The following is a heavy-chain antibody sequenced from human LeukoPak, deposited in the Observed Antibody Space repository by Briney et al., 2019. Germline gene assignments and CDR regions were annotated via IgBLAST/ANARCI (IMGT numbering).Heavy chain of an antibody. CDR3: ARHWGGSYYGDAFDI. Sequence: PSETLSLTCTVSGGSISSYYWSWIRQPPGKGLEWIGYIYYSGSSNYNPSLKSRVTISVDTSKNQFSLKLSSVTAADTAVYYCARHWGGSYYGDAFDIWGQGTMVTVSS. D-gene: IGHD1-26*01. V-gene: IGHV4-59*08. J-gene: IGHJ3*02. CDR1: GGSISSYY. CDR2: IYYSGSS.